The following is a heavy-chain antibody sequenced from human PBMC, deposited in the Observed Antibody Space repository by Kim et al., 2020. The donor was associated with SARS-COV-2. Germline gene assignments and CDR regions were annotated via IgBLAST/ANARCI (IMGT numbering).Heavy chain of an antibody. V-gene: IGHV3-9*01. CDR3: AKESRYYYYYMDV. J-gene: IGHJ6*03. Sequence: YADAVTGRFTICRDNAKNSLYLQMNSLRAEDTALYYCAKESRYYYYYMDVWGKGTTVTVSS.